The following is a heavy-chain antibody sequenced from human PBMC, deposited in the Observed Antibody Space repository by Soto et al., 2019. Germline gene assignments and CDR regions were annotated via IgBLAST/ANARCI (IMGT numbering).Heavy chain of an antibody. J-gene: IGHJ4*02. CDR3: ARDTRVSIDS. Sequence: QVQLRESGPGLVKPSETLSLTCTVTGGPVSSATYYWSWIRPTPGKGLEWLGYVYDSAAANYNPSPRSRLTISLETSKNQFSLRLTSVTAADTAVYYCARDTRVSIDSWGQGTLVTVSS. V-gene: IGHV4-61*01. D-gene: IGHD2-15*01. CDR1: GGPVSSATYY. CDR2: VYDSAAA.